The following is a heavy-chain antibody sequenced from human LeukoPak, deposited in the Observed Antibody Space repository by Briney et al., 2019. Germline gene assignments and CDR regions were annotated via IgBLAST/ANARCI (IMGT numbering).Heavy chain of an antibody. V-gene: IGHV4-61*01. CDR1: GGSVSSGSYY. J-gene: IGHJ4*02. CDR3: ARHGGIGTWLFDY. D-gene: IGHD1-7*01. Sequence: KASETLSLTCTVSGGSVSSGSYYWSWIRQPPGKGLEWIGYIYSSGSSNYNPSLKSRVTISVDTSKNQFSLKLNSVTAADTAVYYCARHGGIGTWLFDYWGQGTLVTVSS. CDR2: IYSSGSS.